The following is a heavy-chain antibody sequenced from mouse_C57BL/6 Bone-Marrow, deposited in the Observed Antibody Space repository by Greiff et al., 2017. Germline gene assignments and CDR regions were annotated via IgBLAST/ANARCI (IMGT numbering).Heavy chain of an antibody. J-gene: IGHJ2*01. D-gene: IGHD1-1*01. CDR2: INPNYGTT. V-gene: IGHV1-39*01. Sequence: EVQLVESGPELVKPGASVKISCKASGYSFTDYNMNWVKQSKGKSLEWIGVINPNYGTTSYNQKFKGKATLTVDQSSSTAYMQPNSLTSEDSAVYYCLVGYYYGSLDYWGQGTTLTVAS. CDR3: LVGYYYGSLDY. CDR1: GYSFTDYN.